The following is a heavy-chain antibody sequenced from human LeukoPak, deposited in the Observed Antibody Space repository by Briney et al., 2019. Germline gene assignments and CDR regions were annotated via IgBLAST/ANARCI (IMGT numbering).Heavy chain of an antibody. CDR1: GFTFSSYA. CDR3: AGIRGRWLQLWY. CDR2: ISGSGGST. D-gene: IGHD5-24*01. J-gene: IGHJ4*02. V-gene: IGHV3-23*01. Sequence: PGGSLRLSCAASGFTFSSYAMSWVRQAPGKGLEWVSAISGSGGSTYYADSVKGRFTISRDNSKNTLYLQMNSLRAEDTAVYYCAGIRGRWLQLWYWGQGTLVTASS.